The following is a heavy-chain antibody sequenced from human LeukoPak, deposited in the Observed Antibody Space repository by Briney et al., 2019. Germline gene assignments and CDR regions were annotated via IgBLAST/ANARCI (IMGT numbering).Heavy chain of an antibody. CDR3: ARTKYGSGSYYNVGYFDS. D-gene: IGHD3-10*01. V-gene: IGHV3-48*03. J-gene: IGHJ4*02. CDR1: GFTFSSYE. CDR2: ISGSGSII. Sequence: QPGGSLRLSCAASGFTFSSYEMNWVRQAPGKGLEGVSYISGSGSIIYYADSVKGRFTIPRDNAKNSLYLQMNSLRAEETAVYYCARTKYGSGSYYNVGYFDSWGQGTLVTVSS.